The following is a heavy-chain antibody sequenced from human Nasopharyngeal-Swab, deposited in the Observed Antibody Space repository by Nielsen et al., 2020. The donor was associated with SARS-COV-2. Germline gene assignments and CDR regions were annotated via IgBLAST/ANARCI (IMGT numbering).Heavy chain of an antibody. V-gene: IGHV3-15*01. D-gene: IGHD4-11*01. Sequence: WIRQPPGKGLEWVGRIKSKTDGGTTDYAAPVKGRSTISRDDSKNTLYLQMNSLKTEDTAVYYCTTDFTITISYHYYGMDVWGQGTTVTVSS. CDR2: IKSKTDGGTT. CDR3: TTDFTITISYHYYGMDV. J-gene: IGHJ6*02.